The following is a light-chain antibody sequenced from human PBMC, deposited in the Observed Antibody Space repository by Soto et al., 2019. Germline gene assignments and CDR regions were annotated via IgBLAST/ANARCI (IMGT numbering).Light chain of an antibody. CDR1: QSVLYSSKNKNY. J-gene: IGKJ2*01. CDR3: QQYYTTPYT. V-gene: IGKV4-1*01. CDR2: WAS. Sequence: DIVMTQSPDSLAVSLVERATINCKSSQSVLYSSKNKNYLAWYQQKPGQPPKLLIYWASTRESGVPDRFSGSGSGTDFTLTISSLQAGDVAVYYCQQYYTTPYTFGQGTKLEIK.